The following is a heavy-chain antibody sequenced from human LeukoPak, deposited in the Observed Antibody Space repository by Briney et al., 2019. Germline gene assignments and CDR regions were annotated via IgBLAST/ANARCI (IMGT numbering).Heavy chain of an antibody. J-gene: IGHJ3*02. CDR1: GGSISSGGYY. D-gene: IGHD1-14*01. Sequence: SQTLSLTCTVSGGSISSGGYYWSWIRKPPGKGLEWIGYIYHSGSTYYNPSLKSRVTISVDRSKNQFSLKLSSVTAADTAVYYCARDRTPETRDSFAIWGQGTMVTVSS. CDR2: IYHSGST. V-gene: IGHV4-30-2*01. CDR3: ARDRTPETRDSFAI.